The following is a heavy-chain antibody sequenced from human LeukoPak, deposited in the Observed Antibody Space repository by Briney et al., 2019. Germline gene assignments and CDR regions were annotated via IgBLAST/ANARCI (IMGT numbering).Heavy chain of an antibody. Sequence: SETLSLTCTVSGGSISSYYWSWIRQPPGKGLEWIGYIHYRGSTSYSPSLRSRLTVSVDTSKNQFSLKLTSVTAADAAVYYCARHLADGSSWYERPFDFWGQGTLVTVSS. J-gene: IGHJ4*02. CDR1: GGSISSYY. CDR3: ARHLADGSSWYERPFDF. V-gene: IGHV4-59*08. CDR2: IHYRGST. D-gene: IGHD6-13*01.